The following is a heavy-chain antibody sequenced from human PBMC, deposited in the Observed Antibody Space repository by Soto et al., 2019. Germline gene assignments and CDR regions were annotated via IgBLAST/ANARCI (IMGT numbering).Heavy chain of an antibody. CDR2: IYYSGGT. D-gene: IGHD3-22*01. Sequence: QVQLQESGPGLVKPSQTLSLTCTVSGGSISSGDYYWSWIRQPPGKGLEWIGYIYYSGGTYYNPSLKSRVTISVDTSKHQFSLKLSSVTAADTAVYYCARGGYDSSGAISDAFDIWGQGTMVTVSS. CDR1: GGSISSGDYY. CDR3: ARGGYDSSGAISDAFDI. V-gene: IGHV4-30-4*01. J-gene: IGHJ3*02.